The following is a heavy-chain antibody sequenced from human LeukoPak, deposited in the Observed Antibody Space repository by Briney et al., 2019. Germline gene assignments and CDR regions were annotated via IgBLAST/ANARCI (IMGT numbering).Heavy chain of an antibody. V-gene: IGHV3-48*03. CDR1: GFTFSSYE. Sequence: GGSLRLSCAASGFTFSSYEMNWVRQAPGKGLEWVSYISSSGSTIYYADSVKGRFTISRDNAKNSLYLQMNSLIAEDTAVYYCARGQYSGYYYFDYWGQGTLVTVSS. CDR2: ISSSGSTI. J-gene: IGHJ4*02. CDR3: ARGQYSGYYYFDY. D-gene: IGHD3-22*01.